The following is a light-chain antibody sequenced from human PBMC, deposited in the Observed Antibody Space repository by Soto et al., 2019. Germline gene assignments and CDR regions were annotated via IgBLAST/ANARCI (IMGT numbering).Light chain of an antibody. V-gene: IGKV3-20*01. CDR3: QQYGSSPLT. CDR1: ESVSDNF. J-gene: IGKJ4*01. Sequence: EIVLTQSPGTLSLSLGERATLSCRASESVSDNFLAWYQQRSGQAPRLVIYGASIRASAVPDRFSGSGSGADFTLTISRLEPEDFAVYYCQQYGSSPLTFGGGTKVEIK. CDR2: GAS.